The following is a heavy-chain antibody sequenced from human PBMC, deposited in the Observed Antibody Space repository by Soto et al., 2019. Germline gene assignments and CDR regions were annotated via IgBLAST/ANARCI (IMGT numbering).Heavy chain of an antibody. Sequence: GASVKVSCKASGYTFTSCAMHWVRQAPGQRLEWMGWINAGNGNTKYSQKFQGRVTITRDTSASTAYMELSSLRSEDTAVYYCARVRYSYGSGTYYYYGMDVWGQGTTVTVSS. CDR3: ARVRYSYGSGTYYYYGMDV. D-gene: IGHD5-18*01. CDR1: GYTFTSCA. J-gene: IGHJ6*02. CDR2: INAGNGNT. V-gene: IGHV1-3*01.